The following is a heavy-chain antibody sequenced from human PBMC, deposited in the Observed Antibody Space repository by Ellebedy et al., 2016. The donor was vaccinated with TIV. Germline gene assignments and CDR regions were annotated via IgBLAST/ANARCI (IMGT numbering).Heavy chain of an antibody. CDR1: GYTFTSYG. CDR3: ASASRTQFGELFFFDY. J-gene: IGHJ4*02. V-gene: IGHV1-18*01. Sequence: AASVKVSCKASGYTFTSYGISWVRQAPGQGLEWMGWISAYNGNTNYAQKLQGRVTMTTDTSTSTAYMELRSLRSDDTAVYYCASASRTQFGELFFFDYWGQGTLVTVSS. CDR2: ISAYNGNT. D-gene: IGHD3-10*01.